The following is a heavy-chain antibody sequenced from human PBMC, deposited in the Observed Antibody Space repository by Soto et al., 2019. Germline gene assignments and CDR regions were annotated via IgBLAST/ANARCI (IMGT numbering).Heavy chain of an antibody. D-gene: IGHD6-6*01. CDR2: IYPGDSDT. J-gene: IGHJ6*04. CDR3: ARTRSFTLGFYYDGMDV. Sequence: GESLKISCQGSGYSFASYCIGWVRQMPGKDLEWMGIIYPGDSDTRYSPSFQGQVAISADKSLRTAYLQWTSLKAPDTALYYCARTRSFTLGFYYDGMDVWGKGTTVTSPQ. CDR1: GYSFASYC. V-gene: IGHV5-51*01.